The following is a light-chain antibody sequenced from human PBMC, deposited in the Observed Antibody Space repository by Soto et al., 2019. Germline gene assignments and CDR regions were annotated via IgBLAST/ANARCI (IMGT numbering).Light chain of an antibody. V-gene: IGKV4-1*01. CDR2: WAS. CDR3: QQYYSTPLT. Sequence: DIVMTQSPDSLAVSLGERDTINCKSSQSVLYSSNNMNYLAWYQQKPGQPPKLLIYWASTRESGVPDRFSGSGSGTDFTLTISSLQAEDVAVYYCQQYYSTPLTFGGGTKVEIK. J-gene: IGKJ4*01. CDR1: QSVLYSSNNMNY.